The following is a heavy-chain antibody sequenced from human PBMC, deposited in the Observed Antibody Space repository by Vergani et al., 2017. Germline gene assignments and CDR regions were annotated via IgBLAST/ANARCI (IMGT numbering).Heavy chain of an antibody. CDR3: ARDDYVAPVYGMDV. CDR1: GGTFSSYA. Sequence: QVQLVQSGAEVKKPGSSVKVSFKASGGTFSSYAISWVRQAPGQGLEWMGGIIPIFGTANYAQKFQGRVTITADESTSTAYMELSSLRSDDTAVYYCARDDYVAPVYGMDVWGQGTTVTVSS. J-gene: IGHJ6*02. D-gene: IGHD4-17*01. V-gene: IGHV1-69*01. CDR2: IIPIFGTA.